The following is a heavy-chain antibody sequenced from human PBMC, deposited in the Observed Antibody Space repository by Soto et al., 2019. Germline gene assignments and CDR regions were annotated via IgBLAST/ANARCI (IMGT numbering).Heavy chain of an antibody. CDR3: AADREKDWNYYGMDV. V-gene: IGHV1-58*01. CDR2: VVVGSGNT. CDR1: GFTFTSSA. Sequence: SVKVSCKASGFTFTSSAVQWVRQARGQRLEWIGWVVVGSGNTNYAQKFQERVTITRDMSTSTAYMELSSLRSEDTAVYYCAADREKDWNYYGMDVWGQGTTVTVSS. D-gene: IGHD1-1*01. J-gene: IGHJ6*02.